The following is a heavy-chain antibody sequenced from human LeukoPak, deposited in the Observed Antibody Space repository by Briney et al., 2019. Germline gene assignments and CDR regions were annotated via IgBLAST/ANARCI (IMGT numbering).Heavy chain of an antibody. CDR1: GFTFSNNW. Sequence: GGSLRLSCAASGFTFSNNWMSWVRQAPGKGLECVANIKKDGSEKYYINSVKGRFTISRDNAKNSLYLQMNSLRAEDTAVYYCARVLWNGDYPRFDYWGQGTLVTVSS. J-gene: IGHJ4*02. CDR3: ARVLWNGDYPRFDY. D-gene: IGHD4-17*01. V-gene: IGHV3-7*03. CDR2: IKKDGSEK.